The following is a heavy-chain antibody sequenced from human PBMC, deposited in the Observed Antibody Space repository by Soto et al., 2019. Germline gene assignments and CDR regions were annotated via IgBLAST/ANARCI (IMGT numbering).Heavy chain of an antibody. J-gene: IGHJ5*02. Sequence: QVQLVQSGAEVKKPAASVKVSCEATGYTFTGNYLHWVRQAPGQGLEWMGWIHPHSGATKYAQKFQGWVTMTRDTSISTAYLDLSSLKANDTAVYYCVGEGVGPTYGWFDPWGQGTLVTVSS. CDR1: GYTFTGNY. V-gene: IGHV1-2*04. CDR2: IHPHSGAT. CDR3: VGEGVGPTYGWFDP. D-gene: IGHD2-8*01.